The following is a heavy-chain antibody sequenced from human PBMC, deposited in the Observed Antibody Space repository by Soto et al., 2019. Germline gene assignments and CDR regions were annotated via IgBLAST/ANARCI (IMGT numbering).Heavy chain of an antibody. J-gene: IGHJ4*02. CDR1: GFTFSFCA. CDR2: IRGNNGDT. Sequence: GGSLRLSCAASGFTFSFCAMIWVRQAPGKGLEWVSSIRGNNGDTYYADSVKGRVTMTTDTSTSTAFMELRSLRADDTAVYFCARDLGFSDFDVQYWGQGTLVTVS. D-gene: IGHD2-21*02. V-gene: IGHV3-23*01. CDR3: ARDLGFSDFDVQY.